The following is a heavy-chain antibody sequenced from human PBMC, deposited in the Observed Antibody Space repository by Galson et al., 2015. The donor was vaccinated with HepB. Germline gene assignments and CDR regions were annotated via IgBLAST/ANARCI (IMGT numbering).Heavy chain of an antibody. CDR3: ARDGGYYDILTGYYNLYYYAMDV. Sequence: SVKVSCKGSGYTFTGYYMHWVRQAPGQGLEWMGWINPNSGGANYAQKFQGRVTMTRDTSTSTAYMELSSLRSDDTSVYYCARDGGYYDILTGYYNLYYYAMDVWGQGTTVTVSS. CDR1: GYTFTGYY. D-gene: IGHD3-9*01. CDR2: INPNSGGA. V-gene: IGHV1-2*02. J-gene: IGHJ6*02.